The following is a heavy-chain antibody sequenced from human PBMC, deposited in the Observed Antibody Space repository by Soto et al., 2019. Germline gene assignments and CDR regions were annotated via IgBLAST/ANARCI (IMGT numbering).Heavy chain of an antibody. J-gene: IGHJ4*02. Sequence: QVQLQQWGAGLLKPSETLSLTCAAYGGSFGAYYWTWIRQPPGKGLEWIGEINHSGGTNYNPSLESRVTISVDTSKNQFSLKLTSVTAADTAVYYCARGTNLRLSDWGQGTLVTVSS. D-gene: IGHD3-3*01. CDR3: ARGTNLRLSD. CDR2: INHSGGT. CDR1: GGSFGAYY. V-gene: IGHV4-34*01.